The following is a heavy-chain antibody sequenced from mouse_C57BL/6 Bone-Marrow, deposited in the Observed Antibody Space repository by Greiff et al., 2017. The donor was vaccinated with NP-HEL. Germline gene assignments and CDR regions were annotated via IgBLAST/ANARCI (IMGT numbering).Heavy chain of an antibody. CDR2: INPSSGYT. Sequence: VQLQQSGAELAKPGASVKLSCKASGYTFTSYWMHWVKQRPGQGLEWIGYINPSSGYTKYNQKFKDKATLTADKSSSTAYMQLNSLTYEDSAVYYCKRYRATTRTRAMDYWGQGTSDTVSS. J-gene: IGHJ4*01. V-gene: IGHV1-7*01. CDR1: GYTFTSYW. D-gene: IGHD6-1*01. CDR3: KRYRATTRTRAMDY.